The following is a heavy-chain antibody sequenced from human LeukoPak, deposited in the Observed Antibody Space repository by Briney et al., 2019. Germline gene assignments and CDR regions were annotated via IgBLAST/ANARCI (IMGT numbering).Heavy chain of an antibody. V-gene: IGHV3-30*03. Sequence: PGRSLRLSCAASGFTFSSYGMHWVRQAPGKGLEWVAVISYDGSNKYYADSVKGRFTISRDNAKNSLYLQMNSPRAEDTAVYYCARRVYNSGWYIDYWGQGTLVTVSS. J-gene: IGHJ4*02. CDR2: ISYDGSNK. D-gene: IGHD6-19*01. CDR3: ARRVYNSGWYIDY. CDR1: GFTFSSYG.